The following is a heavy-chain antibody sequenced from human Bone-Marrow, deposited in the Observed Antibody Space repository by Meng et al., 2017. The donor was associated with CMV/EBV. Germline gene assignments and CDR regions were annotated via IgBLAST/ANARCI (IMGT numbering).Heavy chain of an antibody. Sequence: GESLKISCAASGFNFSTYGMHWVRQAPGKGLQWVAFIRYDGSNKYYADSVKGRSTISRDNSKNTLYLQMNSLRAEDTAVYYCAKDRIFGEVGYFDYWGQGTLVTVSS. CDR1: GFNFSTYG. D-gene: IGHD3-3*02. J-gene: IGHJ4*02. V-gene: IGHV3-30*02. CDR2: IRYDGSNK. CDR3: AKDRIFGEVGYFDY.